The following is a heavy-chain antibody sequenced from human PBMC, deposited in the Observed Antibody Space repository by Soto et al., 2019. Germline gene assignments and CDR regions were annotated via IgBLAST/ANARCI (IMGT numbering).Heavy chain of an antibody. J-gene: IGHJ6*02. CDR2: IYYSGST. V-gene: IGHV4-59*01. CDR3: ARDNYYDSSGHPPSYYYYGMDV. D-gene: IGHD3-22*01. Sequence: SETMSLTCTVSGGSISSYYWSWIRQPPGKGLEWIGYIYYSGSTNYNPSLKSRVTISVDTSKNQFSLKLSSVTAADTAVYYCARDNYYDSSGHPPSYYYYGMDVWGQGTTVTASS. CDR1: GGSISSYY.